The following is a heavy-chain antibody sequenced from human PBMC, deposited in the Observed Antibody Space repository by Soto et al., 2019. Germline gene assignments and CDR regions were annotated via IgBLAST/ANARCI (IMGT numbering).Heavy chain of an antibody. CDR1: GYTFTSYG. V-gene: IGHV1-18*01. D-gene: IGHD1-7*01. Sequence: ASVKVSCKASGYTFTSYGISWVRQAPGQGPEWMGWISAYNGNTNYAQKLQGRATMTTDTSTSTAYMELRSLRSDDTAVYYCARDPPVTGTPLFDYWGQGTLVTVSS. CDR3: ARDPPVTGTPLFDY. CDR2: ISAYNGNT. J-gene: IGHJ4*02.